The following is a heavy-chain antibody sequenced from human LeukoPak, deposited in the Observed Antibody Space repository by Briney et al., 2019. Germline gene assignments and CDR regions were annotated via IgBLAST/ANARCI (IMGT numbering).Heavy chain of an antibody. V-gene: IGHV3-21*01. CDR1: GFTFSSYS. Sequence: GGSLRLSCAASGFTFSSYSMNWVRQAPGKGLEWVSSISSSSSYIYYADSVKGRFTLSRDNAKNSLYLQMNSLRAEDTAVYYCARELSRYFDPDAFDIWGQGTMVTVSS. D-gene: IGHD3-9*01. CDR2: ISSSSSYI. J-gene: IGHJ3*02. CDR3: ARELSRYFDPDAFDI.